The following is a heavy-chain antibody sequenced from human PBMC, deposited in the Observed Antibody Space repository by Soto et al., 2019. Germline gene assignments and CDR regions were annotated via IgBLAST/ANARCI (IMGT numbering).Heavy chain of an antibody. CDR1: GFTFSSYA. V-gene: IGHV3-23*01. J-gene: IGHJ6*02. Sequence: EEQLLESGGDLVQPGGSLKLSCAASGFTFSSYAMNWVRQAPGKGLEWVSSINGNGRKTSYADSVRARFTISRDNSKKTLFLHVNSLRAEDTAVYYWVKDLYFDFWTGYRYYAMEIWGQGTPVTVS. D-gene: IGHD3-3*01. CDR3: VKDLYFDFWTGYRYYAMEI. CDR2: INGNGRKT.